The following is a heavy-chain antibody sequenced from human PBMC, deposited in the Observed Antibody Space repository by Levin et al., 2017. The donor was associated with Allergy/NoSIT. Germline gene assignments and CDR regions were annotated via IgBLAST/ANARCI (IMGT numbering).Heavy chain of an antibody. CDR3: AKWRQQLVLGWYFDL. D-gene: IGHD6-13*01. Sequence: GESLKISCAASGFTFSSYGMHWVRQAPGKGLEWVAVISNEGSNKYYADSVKGRFTISRDNSKNTLYLQMNSLRAEDTAVYYCAKWRQQLVLGWYFDLWGRGTLVTVSS. V-gene: IGHV3-30*18. J-gene: IGHJ2*01. CDR1: GFTFSSYG. CDR2: ISNEGSNK.